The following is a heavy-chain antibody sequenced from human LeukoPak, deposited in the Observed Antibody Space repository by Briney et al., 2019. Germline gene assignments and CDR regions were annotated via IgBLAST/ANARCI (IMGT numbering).Heavy chain of an antibody. D-gene: IGHD6-13*01. CDR1: GFTFGPYW. CDR2: IKQDGEK. Sequence: GGSLRLSCAASGFTFGPYWMTWVRQTPGKGLEWVASIKQDGEKHYVDSVKGRLTVSRDNAKNSLYLQMNSLRVEDTAVYFCARMGGTWSLDYWGQGTLVTVSS. V-gene: IGHV3-7*01. J-gene: IGHJ4*02. CDR3: ARMGGTWSLDY.